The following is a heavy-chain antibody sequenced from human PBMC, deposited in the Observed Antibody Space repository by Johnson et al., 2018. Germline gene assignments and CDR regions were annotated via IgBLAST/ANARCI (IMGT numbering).Heavy chain of an antibody. Sequence: QVQLVESGGGVVQPGRSLRLSCAASGFTFSSYGMHWVRQAPGKGLEWVAVISYDGSNKYYADPVKGRFPISRDNSKNTVYLQMNSLRAEDTAVYYCAKDLWAAADYGDPNAFDIWGQGTMVTVSS. CDR3: AKDLWAAADYGDPNAFDI. D-gene: IGHD4-17*01. J-gene: IGHJ3*02. V-gene: IGHV3-30*18. CDR1: GFTFSSYG. CDR2: ISYDGSNK.